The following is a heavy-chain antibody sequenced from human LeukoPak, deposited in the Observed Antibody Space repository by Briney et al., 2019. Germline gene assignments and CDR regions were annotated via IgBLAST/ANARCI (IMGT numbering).Heavy chain of an antibody. CDR1: GFTFSSHG. CDR3: AKDPLRLGELSSSSYFDY. V-gene: IGHV3-23*01. Sequence: GGTLRLSCAASGFTFSSHGMNWVRQAPGKGLEWVSGISPSGGITYYTDSVKGRFTISRDNSKNTVSLQMNSLRAEDTAVYYCAKDPLRLGELSSSSYFDYWGQGTLVTVSS. J-gene: IGHJ4*02. D-gene: IGHD3-16*02. CDR2: ISPSGGIT.